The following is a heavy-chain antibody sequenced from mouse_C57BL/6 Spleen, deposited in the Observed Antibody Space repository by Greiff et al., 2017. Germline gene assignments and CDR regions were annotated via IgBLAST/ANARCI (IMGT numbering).Heavy chain of an antibody. CDR3: AREYDYDPWFAY. J-gene: IGHJ3*01. D-gene: IGHD2-4*01. Sequence: QVQLQQSGAELVKPGASVKLSCKASGYTFTSYWMHWVKQRPGQGLEWIGMIHPNSGSTNYNEKFKSKATLTVDKSSSTAYMQLSSLTSEDSAVYYCAREYDYDPWFAYWGQGTLVTVSA. CDR1: GYTFTSYW. CDR2: IHPNSGST. V-gene: IGHV1-64*01.